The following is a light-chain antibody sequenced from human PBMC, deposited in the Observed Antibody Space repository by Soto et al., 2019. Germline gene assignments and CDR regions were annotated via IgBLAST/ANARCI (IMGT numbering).Light chain of an antibody. CDR1: QSISSY. J-gene: IGKJ1*01. V-gene: IGKV1-39*01. CDR2: AAS. CDR3: EQSYCTWWT. Sequence: DIQMIQSPSSLSASVGDRVIITCRASQSISSYLNWYQQKPGKAPKLLNYAASSFQSGVPSRFSGSGPGTDFTFSISSLQPEDFATSDCEQSYCTWWTFGQGTKVDSK.